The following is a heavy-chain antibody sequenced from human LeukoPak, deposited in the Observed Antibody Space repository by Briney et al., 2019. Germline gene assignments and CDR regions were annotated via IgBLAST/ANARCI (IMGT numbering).Heavy chain of an antibody. CDR2: ISSSSSYI. J-gene: IGHJ4*02. CDR3: ACFPGTDFDY. Sequence: GRSLRLSCAASGFSFSSNAMSWVRQAPGKGLEWVSSISSSSSYIYYADSVKGRFTISRDNAKNSLYLQMNSLRAEDTAVYYCACFPGTDFDYWGQGTLVTVSS. V-gene: IGHV3-21*01. D-gene: IGHD2-8*02. CDR1: GFSFSSNA.